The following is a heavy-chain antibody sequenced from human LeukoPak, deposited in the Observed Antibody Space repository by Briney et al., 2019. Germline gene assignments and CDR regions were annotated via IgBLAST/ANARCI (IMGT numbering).Heavy chain of an antibody. D-gene: IGHD3-22*01. J-gene: IGHJ4*02. CDR1: GFSLSTSGVG. CDR2: ICRDDTK. Sequence: SGPTLVNPTQTLTLTCTFSGFSLSTSGVGVGWIRQPPGKALEWLALICRDDTKPYSPSLKSRLTITKDTSKNQVVLTMTNMDPVDTATYYCAHRQERYYDSSGYDYWGQGTLVTVSS. CDR3: AHRQERYYDSSGYDY. V-gene: IGHV2-5*02.